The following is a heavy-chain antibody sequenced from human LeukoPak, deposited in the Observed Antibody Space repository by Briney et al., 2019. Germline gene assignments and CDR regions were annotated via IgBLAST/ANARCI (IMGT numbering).Heavy chain of an antibody. V-gene: IGHV3-23*01. CDR1: GFTFSSYA. Sequence: GGSLRLSCAASGFTFSSYAMSWVRQAPGKGLEWVSAISGSGGSTYYADSVKGRFTISRDNSKNTLYLQMNSLRAEDTAVYYCARAYYDFWSGYSSYYYYMDVWGKGTTVTVSS. CDR3: ARAYYDFWSGYSSYYYYMDV. J-gene: IGHJ6*03. D-gene: IGHD3-3*01. CDR2: ISGSGGST.